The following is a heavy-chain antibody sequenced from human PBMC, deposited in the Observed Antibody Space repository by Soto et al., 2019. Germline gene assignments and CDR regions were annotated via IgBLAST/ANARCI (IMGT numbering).Heavy chain of an antibody. V-gene: IGHV3-7*01. Sequence: AGGSLRLSCAASGFTFSSYWMSWVRQAPGKGLEWVANIKQDGSEKYYVDSVKGRFTISRDNAKNSLYLQMNSLRAEDTAVYYCAREACSSTSCYRGGYWGQGTLVTVSS. CDR3: AREACSSTSCYRGGY. CDR2: IKQDGSEK. CDR1: GFTFSSYW. D-gene: IGHD2-2*01. J-gene: IGHJ4*02.